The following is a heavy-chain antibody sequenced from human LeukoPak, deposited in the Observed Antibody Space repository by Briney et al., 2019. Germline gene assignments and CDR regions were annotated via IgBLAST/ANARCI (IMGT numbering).Heavy chain of an antibody. D-gene: IGHD2-2*02. CDR2: FSGSNNNT. Sequence: GGSLRLSCAASGFTFSNYAMSWVRQAPGKGLEWVSRFSGSNNNTYYADSVKGRFTISRDNSKNTLYLRMNSLRGEDTAVYYCAKSRSGTTSCYNYWGQGTQVTVSS. CDR3: AKSRSGTTSCYNY. V-gene: IGHV3-23*01. J-gene: IGHJ4*02. CDR1: GFTFSNYA.